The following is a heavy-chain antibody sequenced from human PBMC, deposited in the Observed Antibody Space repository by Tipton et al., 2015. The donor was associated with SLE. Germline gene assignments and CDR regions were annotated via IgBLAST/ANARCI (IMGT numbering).Heavy chain of an antibody. Sequence: TLSLTCTVSGGSISSYYWSWIRQPPGKGLEWIGYIYYSGSTNYNPSLKSRVTLSVDTSKNQFSLKVNSVTAADTAVYYCARDREQFSKWGQGTLVTVSS. CDR3: ARDREQFSK. D-gene: IGHD6-19*01. J-gene: IGHJ4*02. V-gene: IGHV4-59*12. CDR2: IYYSGST. CDR1: GGSISSYY.